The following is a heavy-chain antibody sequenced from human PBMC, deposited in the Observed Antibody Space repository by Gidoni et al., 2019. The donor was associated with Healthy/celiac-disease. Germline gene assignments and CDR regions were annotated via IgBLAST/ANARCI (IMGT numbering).Heavy chain of an antibody. CDR1: GFTFSSYA. CDR2: ISYDGSNK. V-gene: IGHV3-30-3*01. Sequence: QVQLVESGGGVVQPGRSLRLSCAASGFTFSSYAMHWVRQAPGKGLEWVAVISYDGSNKYYADSVKGRFTISRDNSKNTLYLQMNSLRAEDTAVYYCARAPSSSWYFLPENGMDVWGQGTTVTVSS. CDR3: ARAPSSSWYFLPENGMDV. D-gene: IGHD6-13*01. J-gene: IGHJ6*02.